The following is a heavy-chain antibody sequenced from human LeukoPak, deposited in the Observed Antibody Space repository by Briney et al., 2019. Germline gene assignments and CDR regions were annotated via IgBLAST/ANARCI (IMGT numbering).Heavy chain of an antibody. CDR1: GGSISSGDYY. D-gene: IGHD2-15*01. CDR2: IYYSGST. V-gene: IGHV4-30-4*01. CDR3: ARDLRYCSGGSCYRQAFDI. J-gene: IGHJ3*02. Sequence: SETLSLTCTVSGGSISSGDYYWSWIRQPPGKGLEWIGYIYYSGSTYYNPSLKSRVTISVDTSKNQFSLKLSSVTAADTAVYYCARDLRYCSGGSCYRQAFDIWGQGTMATVSS.